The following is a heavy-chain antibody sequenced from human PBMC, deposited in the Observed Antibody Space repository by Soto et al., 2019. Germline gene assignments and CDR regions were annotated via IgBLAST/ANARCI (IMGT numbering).Heavy chain of an antibody. CDR1: GGSFSGYY. CDR2: INHSGST. D-gene: IGHD6-19*01. V-gene: IGHV4-34*01. CDR3: ARGRVYRSGWINDY. J-gene: IGHJ4*02. Sequence: SETLSLTCAVYGGSFSGYYWSWIRQPPGKGLEWIGEINHSGSTNYNPSLKSRVTISVDTSKNQFSLKLSSVTAADTAVYYCARGRVYRSGWINDYCGQGALDPVSS.